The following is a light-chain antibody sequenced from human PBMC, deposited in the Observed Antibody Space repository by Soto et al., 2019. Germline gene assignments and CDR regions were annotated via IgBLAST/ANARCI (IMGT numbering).Light chain of an antibody. CDR2: WAS. CDR3: QQYYDTPGT. V-gene: IGKV4-1*01. Sequence: DIVMTQSPDSLAVSLGERATINCKSSQSVLYSSNNNNYLAWYQQKPGQPPKLLIYWASTRESGVPDRFSGSGSGTDLTLTISSLQAEDVAVYYCQQYYDTPGTFGQGTKVEIK. J-gene: IGKJ1*01. CDR1: QSVLYSSNNNNY.